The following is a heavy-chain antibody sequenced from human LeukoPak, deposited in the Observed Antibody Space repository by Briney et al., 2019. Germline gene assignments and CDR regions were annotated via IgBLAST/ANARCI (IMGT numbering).Heavy chain of an antibody. D-gene: IGHD2-2*02. V-gene: IGHV1-18*01. J-gene: IGHJ5*02. CDR2: ISGYSGNT. CDR1: GYTFARFG. Sequence: ASVKVSCKASGYTFARFGISWVRLAPGQGLEWMGWISGYSGNTNYAQSFQGRVTMTTDTSTSTAYMEMRSLRSDDTAVYYCARDRPNCSSSSCYMEGGTHWFDPWGQGTLVTVSS. CDR3: ARDRPNCSSSSCYMEGGTHWFDP.